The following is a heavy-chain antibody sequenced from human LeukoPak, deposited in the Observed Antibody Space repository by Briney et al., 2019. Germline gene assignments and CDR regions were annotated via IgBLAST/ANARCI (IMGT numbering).Heavy chain of an antibody. CDR2: IYYNGDT. CDR3: ARRSFVGGFHYGMDV. D-gene: IGHD2/OR15-2a*01. CDR1: GDSLSSGYYY. V-gene: IGHV4-30-2*01. Sequence: SQTLSLTCTVSGDSLSSGYYYWSWIRQPPGKGLEWIGYIYYNGDTYYNPSLKSRVTISIDRSENQFSLKLTSVTAADTAVYYCARRSFVGGFHYGMDVWGQGTTVTVSS. J-gene: IGHJ6*02.